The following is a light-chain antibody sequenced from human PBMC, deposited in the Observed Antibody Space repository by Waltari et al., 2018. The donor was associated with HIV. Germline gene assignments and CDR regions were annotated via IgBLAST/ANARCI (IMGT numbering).Light chain of an antibody. V-gene: IGKV1-9*01. CDR3: QQLHSFPLI. CDR2: GAS. Sequence: SPSFLSSHVGDRVTISCRASQDISTYLAWYQQKPGEAPKLLIHGASTLHRGVTSRFSGSGSGTDFTLTIKNLRPEDFAIYYCQQLHSFPLIFGGGTKVE. J-gene: IGKJ4*01. CDR1: QDISTY.